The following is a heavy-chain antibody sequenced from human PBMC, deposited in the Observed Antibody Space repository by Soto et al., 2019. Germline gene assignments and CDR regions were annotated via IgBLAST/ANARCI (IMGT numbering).Heavy chain of an antibody. D-gene: IGHD5-12*01. CDR1: GGSISSYY. J-gene: IGHJ6*03. CDR3: AIGHRDSGYDVGYYYMDV. Sequence: SETLSLTCTVSGGSISSYYWSWIRQPPGKGLEWIGYIYYSGSTNYNPSLKSRVTISVDTSKNQFSLKLSSVTAADTAVYYCAIGHRDSGYDVGYYYMDVWGKGTTVTVSS. CDR2: IYYSGST. V-gene: IGHV4-59*08.